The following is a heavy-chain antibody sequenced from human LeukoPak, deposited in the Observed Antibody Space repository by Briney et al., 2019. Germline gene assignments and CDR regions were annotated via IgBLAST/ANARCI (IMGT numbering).Heavy chain of an antibody. D-gene: IGHD2-2*01. CDR1: GFTFSSYG. CDR3: ARDPSVTVVVPAAGYYGMDV. J-gene: IGHJ6*04. V-gene: IGHV3-30*03. Sequence: PGGSLRLSCAASGFTFSSYGMHWVRQAPGKGLEWVAVISYDGSNKYYADSVKGRFTIPRDNAKNSLYLQMNSLRAEDTAVYYCARDPSVTVVVPAAGYYGMDVWGKGTTVTVSS. CDR2: ISYDGSNK.